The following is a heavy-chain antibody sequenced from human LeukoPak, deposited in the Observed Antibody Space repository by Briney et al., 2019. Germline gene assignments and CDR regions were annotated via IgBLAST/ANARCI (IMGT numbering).Heavy chain of an antibody. Sequence: VAPLKLSCTASGYTFTSYGMSWVRQAPGQGLEWVGGISDYSGNTNYAQKLKGRVTMTTDTSTSTAYMELRSLRSDDTAVYYCARSGTVTLLYYECFMDVWGEGTTVTVSS. D-gene: IGHD4-17*01. V-gene: IGHV1-18*01. J-gene: IGHJ6*04. CDR3: ARSGTVTLLYYECFMDV. CDR2: ISDYSGNT. CDR1: GYTFTSYG.